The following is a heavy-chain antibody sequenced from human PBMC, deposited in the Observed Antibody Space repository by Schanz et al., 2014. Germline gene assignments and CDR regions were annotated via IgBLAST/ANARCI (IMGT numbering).Heavy chain of an antibody. CDR2: VNPIGGST. D-gene: IGHD3-10*01. J-gene: IGHJ4*02. Sequence: QVHLVQSGAEVKKPGSSVKVSCKASGGTFSSDTFSWVRPAPGQGLEWMGIVNPIGGSTTYAQKFRGAVTLTTDTSTDTAYLELTSLRSEDTAVYYCARGSPENMIRGELDYWGQGTLVTVSS. CDR1: GGTFSSDT. V-gene: IGHV1-69*08. CDR3: ARGSPENMIRGELDY.